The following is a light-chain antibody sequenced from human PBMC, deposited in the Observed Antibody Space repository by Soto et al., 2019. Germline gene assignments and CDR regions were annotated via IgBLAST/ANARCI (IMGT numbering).Light chain of an antibody. CDR2: DAS. Sequence: EVVLTQSPAILSLSPGERATLSCRASQSISSYLAWYQHKPGRAPRLLIYDASNRATGIPARYSGSGSGTDFTLTSSSLETEDFAVYYCQHRNNWHTFGGGTKVEMK. J-gene: IGKJ4*01. CDR1: QSISSY. CDR3: QHRNNWHT. V-gene: IGKV3-11*01.